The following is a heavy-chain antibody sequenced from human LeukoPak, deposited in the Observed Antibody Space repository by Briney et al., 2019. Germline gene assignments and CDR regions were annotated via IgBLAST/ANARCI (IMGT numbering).Heavy chain of an antibody. V-gene: IGHV3-30-3*01. J-gene: IGHJ3*02. D-gene: IGHD4-23*01. CDR1: GFTFSSYA. Sequence: PGGSLRLSCAASGFTFSSYAMHWVRQAPGKGLEWVAVISYDGSNKYYADSVKGRFTISRDNSKNTLYLQMNSLRAEDTAVYYCARGGNLEPLVDAFDIWGQGTMVTVSS. CDR3: ARGGNLEPLVDAFDI. CDR2: ISYDGSNK.